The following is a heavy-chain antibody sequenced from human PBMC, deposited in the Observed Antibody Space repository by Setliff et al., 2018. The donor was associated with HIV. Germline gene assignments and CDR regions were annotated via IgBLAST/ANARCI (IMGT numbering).Heavy chain of an antibody. CDR3: ARDRAYCSSGSCYRPLVYYFYYMDV. CDR2: VRPYNADK. D-gene: IGHD2-15*01. Sequence: ASVKVSCKASGFTFSDYYMHWVRQAPGQGLEWMGWVRPYNADKNYAQKFQGRVTMTSDTSISTAYLEPSGLTSDDTAIYYCARDRAYCSSGSCYRPLVYYFYYMDVWGTGTTVTVSS. CDR1: GFTFSDYY. J-gene: IGHJ6*03. V-gene: IGHV1-2*02.